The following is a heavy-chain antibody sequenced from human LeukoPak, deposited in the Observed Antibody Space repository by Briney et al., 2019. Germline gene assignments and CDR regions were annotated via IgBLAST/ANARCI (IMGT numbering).Heavy chain of an antibody. CDR1: GGSISGYY. J-gene: IGHJ5*02. CDR3: ARYFYYGSGSYRLYNWFDP. CDR2: INHSGST. D-gene: IGHD3-10*01. V-gene: IGHV4-34*01. Sequence: SETLSLTCTVSGGSISGYYWSWIRQPPGKGLEWIGEINHSGSTNYNPSLKSRVTISVDTSKNQFSLKLSSVTAADTAVYYCARYFYYGSGSYRLYNWFDPWGQGTLVTVSS.